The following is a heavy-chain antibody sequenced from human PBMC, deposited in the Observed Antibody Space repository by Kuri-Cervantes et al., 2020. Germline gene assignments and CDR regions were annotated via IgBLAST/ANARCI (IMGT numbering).Heavy chain of an antibody. J-gene: IGHJ4*02. D-gene: IGHD5-12*01. CDR1: GFTFSSYG. CDR3: AKDRSGYDSAGFDY. CDR2: ISYDGSNK. V-gene: IGHV3-30*18. Sequence: GGSLRLSCAASGFTFSSYGMHWVRQAPGKGLEWVAVISYDGSNKYYADSVKGRFTISRDNSENTLYLQMNSLRAEDTAVYYCAKDRSGYDSAGFDYWGQGALVTVSS.